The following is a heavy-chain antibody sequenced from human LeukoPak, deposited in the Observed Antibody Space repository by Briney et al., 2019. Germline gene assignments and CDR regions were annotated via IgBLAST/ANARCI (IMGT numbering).Heavy chain of an antibody. Sequence: ASVKVSCKXSGYTFTSYYMHWVRQAPGQGLEWMGIINPSGGSTSYAQKFQGRVTMTRDTSTSTVYMELSSLRSEDTAVYYCASQSGVTIFGVVIPGPPDYWGQGTLVTVSS. J-gene: IGHJ4*02. CDR2: INPSGGST. V-gene: IGHV1-46*01. D-gene: IGHD3-3*01. CDR1: GYTFTSYY. CDR3: ASQSGVTIFGVVIPGPPDY.